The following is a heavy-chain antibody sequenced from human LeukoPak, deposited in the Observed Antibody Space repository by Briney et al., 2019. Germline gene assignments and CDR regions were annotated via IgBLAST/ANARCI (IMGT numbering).Heavy chain of an antibody. CDR3: ARGRDCTTGVCYPYFDF. J-gene: IGHJ4*02. V-gene: IGHV3-64*01. CDR2: ISRIGAST. D-gene: IGHD2-8*01. Sequence: PGGSLKLSCAASGFTFSSYAMHWVRQAPGQGLEYVSVISRIGASTYYANSVRRRFTISRDNSKNTLYLQMGSLRAEDMAVYYCARGRDCTTGVCYPYFDFWGQGTLVTVSS. CDR1: GFTFSSYA.